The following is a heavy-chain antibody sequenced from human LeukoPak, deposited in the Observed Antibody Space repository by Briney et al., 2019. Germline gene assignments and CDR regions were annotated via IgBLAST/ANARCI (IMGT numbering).Heavy chain of an antibody. CDR3: ARGDYFDWLPFDY. CDR1: GFTFSSYW. Sequence: GGSLTLSCAASGFTFSSYWMSWVRQAPGKGLEWVANIKQDGSEKYYVDSVKGRFTISRDNAKNSLYLQMNSLRAEDTAVYYCARGDYFDWLPFDYWGQGTLVTVSS. D-gene: IGHD3-9*01. V-gene: IGHV3-7*01. CDR2: IKQDGSEK. J-gene: IGHJ4*02.